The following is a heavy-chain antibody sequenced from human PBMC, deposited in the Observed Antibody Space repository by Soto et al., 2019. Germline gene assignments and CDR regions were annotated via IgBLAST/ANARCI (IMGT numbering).Heavy chain of an antibody. V-gene: IGHV3-9*01. CDR2: ISWNSGSI. CDR3: AKDTVDGDSPGESADAFDI. D-gene: IGHD4-17*01. CDR1: GFTFDDYA. J-gene: IGHJ3*02. Sequence: EVQLVESGGGLVQPGRSLRLSCAASGFTFDDYAMHWVRQAPGKGLEWVSGISWNSGSIGYADSVKGRFTISRDNAKNSPYLQMNSLRAEDTALYYCAKDTVDGDSPGESADAFDIWGQGTMVTVSS.